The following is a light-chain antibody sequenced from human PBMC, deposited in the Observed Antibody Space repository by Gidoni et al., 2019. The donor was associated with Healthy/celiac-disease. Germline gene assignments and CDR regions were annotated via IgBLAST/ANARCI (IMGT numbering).Light chain of an antibody. CDR2: WAS. CDR1: QSVLYSSNNKNY. Sequence: DIVMNQSPDSLAVSLGERATINCKSSQSVLYSSNNKNYLAWYQQKPGQPPKLLIYWASTRESGVPDRFSGSGSGTDFTLTISSLQAEDVAVYYCQQYYSTPELTFGGGTKVEIK. V-gene: IGKV4-1*01. J-gene: IGKJ4*01. CDR3: QQYYSTPELT.